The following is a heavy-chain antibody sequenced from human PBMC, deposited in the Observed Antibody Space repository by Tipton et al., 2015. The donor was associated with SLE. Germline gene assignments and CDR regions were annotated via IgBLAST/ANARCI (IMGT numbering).Heavy chain of an antibody. V-gene: IGHV4-61*09. Sequence: TLSLTCTVSGGSISSGSYFWSWIRQPAGKGLEWIGYIYTSGSTNYNPSLKSRVTISVDTSKNQFSLKLSSVTAADTAVYYCARGGRIAAAAPGAFDIWGQGTMVTVSS. D-gene: IGHD6-13*01. J-gene: IGHJ3*02. CDR3: ARGGRIAAAAPGAFDI. CDR2: IYTSGST. CDR1: GGSISSGSYF.